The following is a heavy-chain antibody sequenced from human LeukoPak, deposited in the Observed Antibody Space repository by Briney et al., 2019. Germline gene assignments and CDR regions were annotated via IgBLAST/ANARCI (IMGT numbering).Heavy chain of an antibody. J-gene: IGHJ4*02. CDR2: ISYDGSNK. D-gene: IGHD2-21*02. CDR1: GFTFSSYA. V-gene: IGHV3-30-3*01. Sequence: GGSLRLSCAASGFTFSSYAMHWVRQAPGKGLEWVAVISYDGSNKYYADSVKGRFTISRDNSKNTLYLQMNSLRAEDTAAYYCAKVFCGGDCLYYFDYWGQGTLVTVSS. CDR3: AKVFCGGDCLYYFDY.